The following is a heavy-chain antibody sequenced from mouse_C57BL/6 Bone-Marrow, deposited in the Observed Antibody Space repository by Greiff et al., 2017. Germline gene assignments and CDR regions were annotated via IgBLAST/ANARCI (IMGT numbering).Heavy chain of an antibody. CDR2: IDPETGGT. V-gene: IGHV1-15*01. Sequence: VKLVESGAELVRPGASVTLSCKASGYTFTDYEMHWVKQTPVHGLEWIGAIDPETGGTAYNQKFKGKAILTADKSSSTAYMELRSLTSEDSAVYYCTKGCRLYYWGQGTTLTVSS. CDR1: GYTFTDYE. J-gene: IGHJ2*01. CDR3: TKGCRLYY.